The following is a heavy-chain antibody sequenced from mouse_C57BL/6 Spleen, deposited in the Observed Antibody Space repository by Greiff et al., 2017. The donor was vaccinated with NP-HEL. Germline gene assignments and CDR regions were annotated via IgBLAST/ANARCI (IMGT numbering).Heavy chain of an antibody. V-gene: IGHV3-6*01. J-gene: IGHJ2*01. D-gene: IGHD2-5*01. CDR2: ISYDGSN. CDR1: GYSITSGYY. Sequence: EVKLMESGPGLVKPSKSLSLTCSVTGYSITSGYYWNWIRQFPGNKLEWMGYISYDGSNNYNPSLKNRISITRDTSKNQFFLKLNSVTTEDTATYYCARGGIVSFDYWGQGTTLTVSS. CDR3: ARGGIVSFDY.